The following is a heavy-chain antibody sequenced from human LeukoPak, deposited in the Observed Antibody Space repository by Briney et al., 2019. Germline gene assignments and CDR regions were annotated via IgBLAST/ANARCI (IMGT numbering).Heavy chain of an antibody. CDR3: ARDLPVVAATPSDY. J-gene: IGHJ4*02. D-gene: IGHD2-15*01. Sequence: GGSLRLSCAASGFTFSSYWMSWVRQAPGKGLEWVANIKQDGSEKYYVDSVKGRFTISRDNAKNSLYLQMHSLRAEDTAVYYCARDLPVVAATPSDYWGQGTLVTVSS. CDR1: GFTFSSYW. CDR2: IKQDGSEK. V-gene: IGHV3-7*01.